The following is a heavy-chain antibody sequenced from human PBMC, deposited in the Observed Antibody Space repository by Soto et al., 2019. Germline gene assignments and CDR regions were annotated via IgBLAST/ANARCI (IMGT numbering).Heavy chain of an antibody. V-gene: IGHV3-30*18. Sequence: LILSCASSGLTFNSYGMHWVHHAPCKGLDWVAVITGDGGSTYYADSVKGRFTISRDNSKNTLYLQMNSLRAEDTAVYYCAKVGKGIVVVPAAIQYWGQGTLVTVSS. D-gene: IGHD2-2*01. CDR1: GLTFNSYG. J-gene: IGHJ4*02. CDR3: AKVGKGIVVVPAAIQY. CDR2: ITGDGGST.